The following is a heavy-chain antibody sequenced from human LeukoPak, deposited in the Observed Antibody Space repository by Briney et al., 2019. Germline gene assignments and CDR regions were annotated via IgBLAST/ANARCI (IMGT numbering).Heavy chain of an antibody. D-gene: IGHD5-18*01. CDR1: GFTFSSYS. CDR3: ARDLPDANSYGYGY. V-gene: IGHV3-21*01. CDR2: ISSSSSYI. Sequence: KAGGSLRLSCAASGFTFSSYSMNWVRQAPGKGLEWVSSISSSSSYIYYADSVKGRFTISRDNAKNSLYLQMNSLRAEDTAVYYCARDLPDANSYGYGYWGQGTLVTVSS. J-gene: IGHJ4*02.